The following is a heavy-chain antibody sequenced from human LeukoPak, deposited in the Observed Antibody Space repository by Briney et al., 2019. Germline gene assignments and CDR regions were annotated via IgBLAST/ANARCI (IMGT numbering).Heavy chain of an antibody. J-gene: IGHJ4*02. D-gene: IGHD3-22*01. V-gene: IGHV1-8*01. Sequence: ASVKVSCKASGYTFTSYDINWVRQATGQGLEWMGWMNPNSGNTGYAQKFQGRVTMTRNTSISTAYMELSSLRSEDTAVYYCARAPPTLTQITMIVVALTPWGQGTLVTVSS. CDR1: GYTFTSYD. CDR2: MNPNSGNT. CDR3: ARAPPTLTQITMIVVALTP.